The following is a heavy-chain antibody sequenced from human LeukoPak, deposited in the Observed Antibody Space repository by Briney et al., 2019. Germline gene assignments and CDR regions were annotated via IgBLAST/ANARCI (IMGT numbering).Heavy chain of an antibody. CDR1: GFTFNNYA. D-gene: IGHD5-12*01. CDR3: AKALGSIVVTASDY. Sequence: GGSLRLSCAASGFTFNNYAMSWVRQAPGKGLEWVSAVSGSGGATYFADSVKGRFTISRDNSKNTLYLQMHSLRAEDTAVYYRAKALGSIVVTASDYWGQGTLVTVSS. J-gene: IGHJ4*02. V-gene: IGHV3-23*01. CDR2: VSGSGGAT.